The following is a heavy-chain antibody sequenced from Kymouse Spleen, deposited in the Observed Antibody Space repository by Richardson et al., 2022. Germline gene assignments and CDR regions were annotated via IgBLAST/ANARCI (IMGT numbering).Heavy chain of an antibody. J-gene: IGHJ6*02. CDR1: GFTFSSYW. Sequence: EVQLVESGGGLVQPGGSLRLSCAASGFTFSSYWMSWVRQAPGKGLEWVANIKQDGSEKYYVDSVKGRFTISRDNAKNSLYLQMNSLRAEDTAVYYCAREGFGELSPLYYYGMDVWGQGTTVTVSS. D-gene: IGHD3-10*01. CDR3: AREGFGELSPLYYYGMDV. CDR2: IKQDGSEK. V-gene: IGHV3-7*01.